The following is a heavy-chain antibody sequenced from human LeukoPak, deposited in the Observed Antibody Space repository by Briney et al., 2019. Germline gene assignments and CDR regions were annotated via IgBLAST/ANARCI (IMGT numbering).Heavy chain of an antibody. J-gene: IGHJ5*02. D-gene: IGHD6-13*01. CDR3: ARDARATEDSSNWNWFDP. CDR1: GFTFSGYA. V-gene: IGHV3-23*01. Sequence: GGSLRLSCAASGFTFSGYAMSWVRQAPGKGLEWVSTISDNGGRTYYADSVKGRFTISRDNAKNSLYLQMNSLRAEDTAVYYCARDARATEDSSNWNWFDPWGQGTLVTVSS. CDR2: ISDNGGRT.